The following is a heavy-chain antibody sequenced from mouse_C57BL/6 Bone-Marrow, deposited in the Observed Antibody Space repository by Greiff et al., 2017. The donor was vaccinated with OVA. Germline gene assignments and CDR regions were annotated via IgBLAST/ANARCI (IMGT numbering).Heavy chain of an antibody. D-gene: IGHD1-1*01. CDR1: GFNIKDYY. J-gene: IGHJ3*01. V-gene: IGHV14-2*01. CDR3: ASPQYYVSILSWFAY. Sequence: EVKLQESGAELVKPGASVKLSCTASGFNIKDYYMHWVKQRTEQGLEWIGRIDPEDGETKYAPKFQGKATITADTSSNTAYLQLSSLTSEYTAVYYCASPQYYVSILSWFAYWGQGTLVTVSA. CDR2: IDPEDGET.